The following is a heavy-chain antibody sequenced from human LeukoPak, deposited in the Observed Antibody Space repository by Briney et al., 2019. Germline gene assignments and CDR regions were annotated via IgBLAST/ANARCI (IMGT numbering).Heavy chain of an antibody. J-gene: IGHJ6*03. D-gene: IGHD6-13*01. CDR1: GYTFFTSD. Sequence: ASVKVSCKASGYTFFTSDVSWVRQAPGQGLEWMGWISAYNGKTNYAQKFQGRVTMTTDTSTNTAYMELRSLRSDDTAVYYCAGDKKQAYYMDVWGKGTTVTVSS. CDR3: AGDKKQAYYMDV. V-gene: IGHV1-18*01. CDR2: ISAYNGKT.